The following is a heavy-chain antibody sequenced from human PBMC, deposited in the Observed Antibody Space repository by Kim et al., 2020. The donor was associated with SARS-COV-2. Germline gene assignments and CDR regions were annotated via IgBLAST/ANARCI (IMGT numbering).Heavy chain of an antibody. V-gene: IGHV4-39*01. J-gene: IGHJ4*02. CDR1: GDSISSSNKH. D-gene: IGHD3-16*01. CDR3: ARHKGGLFDY. CDR2: IYRSGST. Sequence: SETLSLTCTVSGDSISSSNKHWAWIRQSPGKAPEWIASIYRSGSTNCNPSLESRVTISVDTSKSQFSLDLRSVTAADTAFYFCARHKGGLFDYWGQGSLV.